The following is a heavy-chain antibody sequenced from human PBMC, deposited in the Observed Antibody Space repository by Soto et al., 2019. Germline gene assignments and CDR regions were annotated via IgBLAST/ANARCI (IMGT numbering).Heavy chain of an antibody. Sequence: QVQLQESGPGLVKPSETLSLTCTVSGGSVSSGHNYWSWIRQPPGKGLEWIGYIYYSGSTNYNPSLRSRVTISVDTSKNQFSLKLNSVTAADTAVFYCARLPRARNIEPGRPLGYFDLWGRGTVVTVSS. V-gene: IGHV4-61*01. D-gene: IGHD3-16*02. CDR2: IYYSGST. J-gene: IGHJ2*01. CDR1: GGSVSSGHNY. CDR3: ARLPRARNIEPGRPLGYFDL.